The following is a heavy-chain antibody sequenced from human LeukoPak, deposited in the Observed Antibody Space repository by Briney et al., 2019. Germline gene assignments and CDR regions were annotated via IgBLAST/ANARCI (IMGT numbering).Heavy chain of an antibody. D-gene: IGHD1-1*01. V-gene: IGHV3-7*03. Sequence: GGSLRLSCAASGFTFSSHWVTWVRQAPGKGLEWVANIKQDGSEKNYVDSVKGRFTISRDNSKNTLYLQMNSLRAEDTAVYYCAKDSNWNAAGRGFDYWGQGTLVTVSS. J-gene: IGHJ4*02. CDR2: IKQDGSEK. CDR1: GFTFSSHW. CDR3: AKDSNWNAAGRGFDY.